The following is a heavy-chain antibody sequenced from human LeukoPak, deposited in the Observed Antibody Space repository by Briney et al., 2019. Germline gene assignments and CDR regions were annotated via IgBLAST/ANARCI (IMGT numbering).Heavy chain of an antibody. CDR2: INPKSGGT. CDR3: ASRDPAEGFLQWLPDH. D-gene: IGHD3-3*01. Sequence: GASVKVSCEASGYTFTGYYIHWVRQAPGQGLEWMGRINPKSGGTNYAEKFQGRVTMTRDTSINAAYMELSRLRYDDTAVYYCASRDPAEGFLQWLPDHWGQGTLVTVSS. V-gene: IGHV1-2*06. CDR1: GYTFTGYY. J-gene: IGHJ4*02.